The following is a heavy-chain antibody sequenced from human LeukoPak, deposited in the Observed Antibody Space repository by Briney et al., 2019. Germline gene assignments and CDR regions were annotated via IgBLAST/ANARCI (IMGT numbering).Heavy chain of an antibody. CDR3: ARVNGDYPSDY. J-gene: IGHJ4*02. CDR2: INHSGST. D-gene: IGHD4-17*01. Sequence: PSETLSLTCAVYGGSFSGYYWSWIRQPPGKGLEWIGEINHSGSTNYNPSLKSRVTISVDTSKNQFSLKLSSVTAADTAVYYCARVNGDYPSDYWGQGTLVTVSS. V-gene: IGHV4-34*01. CDR1: GGSFSGYY.